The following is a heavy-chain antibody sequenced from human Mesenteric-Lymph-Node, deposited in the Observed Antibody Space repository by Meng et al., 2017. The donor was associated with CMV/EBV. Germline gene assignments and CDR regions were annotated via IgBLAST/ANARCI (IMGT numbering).Heavy chain of an antibody. V-gene: IGHV3-30*02. Sequence: GESLKISCAASGFSFTRNGMHWVRQAPGKGLEWVAFIRYDTSKEYYGDSVKGRFTISRDNSKNTLYLQMNSLRAEGTAVYYCAKDSDDFWGTSFDHWGQGTLVTVSS. D-gene: IGHD3/OR15-3a*01. CDR2: IRYDTSKE. CDR1: GFSFTRNG. CDR3: AKDSDDFWGTSFDH. J-gene: IGHJ4*02.